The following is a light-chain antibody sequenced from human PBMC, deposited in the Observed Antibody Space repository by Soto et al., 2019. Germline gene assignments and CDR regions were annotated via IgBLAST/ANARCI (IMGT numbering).Light chain of an antibody. V-gene: IGLV2-8*01. Sequence: QSVLTQPPSASGSPGQSVTISCTGTSSDVGGYNYVSWYQLHPGKAPKLIIYEVSKRPSGVPDHFSGSKSGNTASLTVSGLQADDEADYYCSSFGGSNHVVFGGGTKVTV. CDR3: SSFGGSNHVV. J-gene: IGLJ2*01. CDR1: SSDVGGYNY. CDR2: EVS.